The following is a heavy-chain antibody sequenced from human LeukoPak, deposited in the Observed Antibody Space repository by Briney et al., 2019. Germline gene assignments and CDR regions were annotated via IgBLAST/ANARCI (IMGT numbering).Heavy chain of an antibody. D-gene: IGHD2-2*01. CDR1: GYTFTSYG. J-gene: IGHJ6*03. Sequence: ASVKVSCKASGYTFTSYGISWVRQAPGQGLEWMGWISAYNGNTNYAQKFQGRVTMTTDKSTSTAYMELRSLRSDDTAVYYCARDCSNLMCYYYYYYMDVWGKGTTVTVSS. CDR2: ISAYNGNT. V-gene: IGHV1-18*01. CDR3: ARDCSNLMCYYYYYYMDV.